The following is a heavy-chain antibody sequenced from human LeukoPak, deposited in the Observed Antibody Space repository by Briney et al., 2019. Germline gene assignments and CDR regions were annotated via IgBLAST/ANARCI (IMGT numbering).Heavy chain of an antibody. Sequence: PSETLSLTCAVSGGSISSGGYSWSWIRQLPGKGLEWIGYIYYSGSTNYNPSLKSRVTISVDTSKNQFSLKLSSVTAADTAVYYCARDLNGSGSYDYWGQGTLVTVSS. CDR1: GGSISSGGYS. CDR2: IYYSGST. CDR3: ARDLNGSGSYDY. J-gene: IGHJ4*02. V-gene: IGHV4-61*08. D-gene: IGHD3-10*01.